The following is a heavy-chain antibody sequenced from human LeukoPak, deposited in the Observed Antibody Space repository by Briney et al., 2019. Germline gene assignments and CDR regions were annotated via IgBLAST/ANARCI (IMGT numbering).Heavy chain of an antibody. CDR1: GFTFSSYA. CDR2: ITGSGVTT. Sequence: GGSLRLSCAASGFTFSSYAMSWVRQAPGKGLEWVSAITGSGVTTFYADSVKGRFTISRDNSKNTLYLQMNSLRAEDKAVYYCAKWGDYDILTGYYDSDYWGQGTLVTVSS. J-gene: IGHJ4*02. V-gene: IGHV3-23*01. D-gene: IGHD3-9*01. CDR3: AKWGDYDILTGYYDSDY.